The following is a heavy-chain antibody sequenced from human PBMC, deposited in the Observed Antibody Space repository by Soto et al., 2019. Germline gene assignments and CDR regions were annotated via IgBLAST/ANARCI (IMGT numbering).Heavy chain of an antibody. D-gene: IGHD2-15*01. CDR1: GYTFTGYY. Sequence: QVQLVQSGAEVKKPGASVKVSCKASGYTFTGYYMHWVRQAPGQGLEWMGWINPNSGGTNYAQKFQGWVTMTRGTSISTAYMELSRLRSDDTAVYYCAREKRVVVAATPFDAFDIWGQGTMVTVSS. V-gene: IGHV1-2*04. J-gene: IGHJ3*02. CDR2: INPNSGGT. CDR3: AREKRVVVAATPFDAFDI.